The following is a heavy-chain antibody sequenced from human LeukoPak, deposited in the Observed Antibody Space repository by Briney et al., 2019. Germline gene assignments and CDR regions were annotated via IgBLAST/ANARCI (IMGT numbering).Heavy chain of an antibody. D-gene: IGHD5-24*01. J-gene: IGHJ5*02. CDR3: ARGRWTSSNYNCFDP. CDR1: GGSISSGIYD. CDR2: INTSGST. Sequence: PSETLSLTYTVSGGSISSGIYDWRRIRQPAGKGLEWIGRINTSGSTNYNPSLKSRVTISVDTSKNQFSLKLSSVTAADTAVYYCARGRWTSSNYNCFDPWGQGTLVTVSS. V-gene: IGHV4-61*02.